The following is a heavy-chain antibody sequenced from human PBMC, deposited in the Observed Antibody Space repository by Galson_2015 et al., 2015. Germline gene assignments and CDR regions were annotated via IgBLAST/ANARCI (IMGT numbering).Heavy chain of an antibody. Sequence: SLRLSCAASGFTFSSYAMSWVRQAPGKGLEWVSTISGSGASTYYADSVKGRFAISRDNYKKTLYLQMNSLRAEDTAIYYCAKVMGDTVMRTGDYWGQGTLVTVSS. V-gene: IGHV3-23*01. CDR2: ISGSGAST. J-gene: IGHJ4*02. CDR1: GFTFSSYA. CDR3: AKVMGDTVMRTGDY. D-gene: IGHD5-18*01.